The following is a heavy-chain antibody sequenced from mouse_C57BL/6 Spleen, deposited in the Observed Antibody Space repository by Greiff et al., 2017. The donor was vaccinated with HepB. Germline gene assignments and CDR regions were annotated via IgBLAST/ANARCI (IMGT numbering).Heavy chain of an antibody. CDR2: IHPNSGST. CDR3: ERLGDGYYEWFAY. J-gene: IGHJ3*01. CDR1: GYTFTSYW. Sequence: QVQLQQSGAELVKPGASVKLSCKASGYTFTSYWMHWVKQRPGQGLEWIGMIHPNSGSTNYNEKFKSKATLTVDKSSSTAYMQLSSLTSEDSAVYYLERLGDGYYEWFAYWGQGTLVTVSA. D-gene: IGHD2-3*01. V-gene: IGHV1-64*01.